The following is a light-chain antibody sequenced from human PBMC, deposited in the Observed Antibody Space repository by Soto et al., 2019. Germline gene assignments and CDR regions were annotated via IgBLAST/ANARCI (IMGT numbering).Light chain of an antibody. CDR2: DAS. V-gene: IGKV1-33*01. J-gene: IGKJ3*01. CDR1: QDISNY. Sequence: DIQMTQSPSSLSASVGDRVTITCQASQDISNYLNWYQQKPGKAPKFLIYDASNLETGVPSRFSGSGSGTDFTFTISSLQPEDIATYYCQQYDNLLFTFGPGTKVDIK. CDR3: QQYDNLLFT.